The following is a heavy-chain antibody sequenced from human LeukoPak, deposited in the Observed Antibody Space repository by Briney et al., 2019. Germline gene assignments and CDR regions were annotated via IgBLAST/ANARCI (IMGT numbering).Heavy chain of an antibody. CDR2: TYYKSKWFN. CDR3: ARDAYGYNYFDW. Sequence: SQTLSLTCAISGDSVSSNSATWNWIRQSPSRGLEWLGRTYYKSKWFNAYAVSVRGRITINSDTAQNQFSLQLDSVTPEDTAVYYCARDAYGYNYFDWWGRGTLVTVSS. V-gene: IGHV6-1*01. D-gene: IGHD5-24*01. CDR1: GDSVSSNSAT. J-gene: IGHJ4*02.